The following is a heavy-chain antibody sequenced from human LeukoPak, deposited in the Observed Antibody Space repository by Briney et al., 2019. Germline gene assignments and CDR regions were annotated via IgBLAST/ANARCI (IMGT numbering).Heavy chain of an antibody. CDR3: FTGRSFDY. D-gene: IGHD3-16*01. CDR2: ITTNGDP. Sequence: GGSLRLSCSASGFTFSTYAMHWVRQAPGKRLEYVSAITTNGDPDYADSVKGRFTISRDNSKNTLYLQMNSLRTEDTAVYYCFTGRSFDYWGQGTLVTVSS. V-gene: IGHV3-64D*06. J-gene: IGHJ4*02. CDR1: GFTFSTYA.